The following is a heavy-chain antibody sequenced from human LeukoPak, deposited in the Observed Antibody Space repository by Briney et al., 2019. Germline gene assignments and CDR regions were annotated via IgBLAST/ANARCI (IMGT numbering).Heavy chain of an antibody. Sequence: ASVKVSCKASGYTFINYVISWVRQAPGQGLEWVGWISAYNGNTNYAQKLQGRVTMTTDTSTSTAYMELRSLRSDDTAVYYCARDMITFGGLIGVFDYWGQGTLVIVSS. CDR1: GYTFINYV. CDR2: ISAYNGNT. D-gene: IGHD3-16*02. CDR3: ARDMITFGGLIGVFDY. J-gene: IGHJ4*02. V-gene: IGHV1-18*01.